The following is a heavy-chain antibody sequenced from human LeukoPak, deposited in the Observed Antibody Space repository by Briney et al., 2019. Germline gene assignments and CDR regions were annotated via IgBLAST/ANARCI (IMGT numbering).Heavy chain of an antibody. CDR1: GYTFTDYY. CDR3: VTEGYCTSEHCYVQ. V-gene: IGHV1-69-2*01. J-gene: IGHJ4*02. D-gene: IGHD2-8*02. CDR2: VDPADGEV. Sequence: EASVKVSCKASGYTFTDYYMHWLQQAPGKGLEWMGRVDPADGEVAYAEKFQGRVTITADPSRATAYKELASLRSEDTAMYYCVTEGYCTSEHCYVQWGQGALVTVSS.